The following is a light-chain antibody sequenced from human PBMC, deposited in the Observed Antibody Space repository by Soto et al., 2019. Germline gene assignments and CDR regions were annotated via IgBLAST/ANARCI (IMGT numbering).Light chain of an antibody. Sequence: VVMTQSPLSLPVTLGQPASISCRSSQSLVYSDRNTYLNWFQQRPGQSPRRLIYKVSNRDSGVPDRFSGSGSGTDFALKISRVEAEDVGVYYCMHGTHWPWTFGQGTKVEIK. CDR2: KVS. J-gene: IGKJ1*01. CDR3: MHGTHWPWT. CDR1: QSLVYSDRNTY. V-gene: IGKV2-30*01.